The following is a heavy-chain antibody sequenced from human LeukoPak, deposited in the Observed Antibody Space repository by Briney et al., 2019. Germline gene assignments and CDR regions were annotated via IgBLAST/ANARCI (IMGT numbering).Heavy chain of an antibody. D-gene: IGHD3-10*01. CDR3: ASRIGGYLYYCGMDV. V-gene: IGHV4-34*01. CDR1: GWPFSHYY. J-gene: IGHJ6*02. CDR2: INESGST. Sequence: PSETLSLTCAVYGWPFSHYYWTWIRQPPGKGLEWIGEINESGSTNYDPSLKSRVTISADTSKTHYSLNLSSVTAADTAVYYCASRIGGYLYYCGMDVWGQGTTVTVSS.